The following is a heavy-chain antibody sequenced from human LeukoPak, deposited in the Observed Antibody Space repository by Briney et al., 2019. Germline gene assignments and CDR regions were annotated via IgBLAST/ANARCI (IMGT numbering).Heavy chain of an antibody. CDR1: GFTFSSYS. Sequence: SGGSLRLPCAVSGFTFSSYSMNWVRQAPGKGLEWVSFITSSSSTIYYADSVKGRFTISRDNAKNSLYLQMNSLRAEDTAVYYCATTGDGLTIDYWGQGTLVTVSS. CDR3: ATTGDGLTIDY. CDR2: ITSSSSTI. V-gene: IGHV3-48*01. J-gene: IGHJ4*02. D-gene: IGHD7-27*01.